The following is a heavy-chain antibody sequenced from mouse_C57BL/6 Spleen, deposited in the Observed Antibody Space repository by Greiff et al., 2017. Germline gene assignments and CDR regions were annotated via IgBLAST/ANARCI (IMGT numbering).Heavy chain of an antibody. CDR1: GYTFTNYW. Sequence: VQLQQSGAELVRPGTSVKMSCKASGYTFTNYWIGWAKQRPGHGLEWIGEIYPGGGYTNYNEKFKGKATLTADTSSSTTYMQFSSLTSEDSAIYCCAIWVITTVGGLFYFDYWGQGTTLTVSS. D-gene: IGHD1-1*01. CDR3: AIWVITTVGGLFYFDY. J-gene: IGHJ2*01. CDR2: IYPGGGYT. V-gene: IGHV1-63*01.